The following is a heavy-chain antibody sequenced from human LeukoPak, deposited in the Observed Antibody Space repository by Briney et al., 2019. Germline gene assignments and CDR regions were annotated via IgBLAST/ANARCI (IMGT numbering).Heavy chain of an antibody. J-gene: IGHJ4*02. D-gene: IGHD1-26*01. CDR1: GXTFSNYA. V-gene: IGHV3-23*01. CDR3: AKGIGVGALAQFDY. CDR2: ISDSGGNT. Sequence: PGGSLRLSCAASGXTFSNYAMTWVRQGPGKGLEWVSAISDSGGNTYYADSVKGRFTISRDNSKNTLYLQMNSLRAEDTAVYYCAKGIGVGALAQFDYWGQGTLVTVSS.